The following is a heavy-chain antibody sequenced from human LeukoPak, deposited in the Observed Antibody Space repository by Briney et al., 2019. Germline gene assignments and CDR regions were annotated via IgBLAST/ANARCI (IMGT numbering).Heavy chain of an antibody. J-gene: IGHJ4*02. CDR1: GGSISSSSYY. V-gene: IGHV4-39*01. Sequence: SETLSLTCTVSGGSISSSSYYWGWIRQPPGKGLEGIGSIYYSESTYYNPSLKSRVTISVDTSKNQFSLKLSSVTAADTAVYYCAKGTSSGWYYFDYWGQGTLVTVSS. CDR2: IYYSEST. CDR3: AKGTSSGWYYFDY. D-gene: IGHD6-19*01.